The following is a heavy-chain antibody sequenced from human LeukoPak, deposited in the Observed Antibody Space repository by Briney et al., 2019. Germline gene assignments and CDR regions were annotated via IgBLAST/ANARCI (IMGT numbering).Heavy chain of an antibody. V-gene: IGHV3-30*18. Sequence: GGSLRLSCAASGFTFSDYYMSWVRQAPGKGLEWVAVISYDGSNKYNADSVKGRFTISRDNSKNTLYLQMNSLRADDTAVYYCAKPDYGDYYFDYWGQGTLVTVSS. D-gene: IGHD4-17*01. CDR1: GFTFSDYY. J-gene: IGHJ4*02. CDR2: ISYDGSNK. CDR3: AKPDYGDYYFDY.